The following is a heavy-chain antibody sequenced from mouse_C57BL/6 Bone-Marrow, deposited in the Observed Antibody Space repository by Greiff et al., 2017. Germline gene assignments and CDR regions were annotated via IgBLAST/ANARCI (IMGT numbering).Heavy chain of an antibody. Sequence: EVQLQQSGPVLVKPGASVKMSCKASGYTFTDYYMNWVKQSHGKSLEWIGVINPYNGGTSYNQKFKGKATLTVDKSSSTAYMELNSLTSEDSAVYYYDRYYSNSGVWGTGTTVTVSS. CDR3: DRYYSNSGV. J-gene: IGHJ1*03. CDR2: INPYNGGT. CDR1: GYTFTDYY. D-gene: IGHD2-5*01. V-gene: IGHV1-19*01.